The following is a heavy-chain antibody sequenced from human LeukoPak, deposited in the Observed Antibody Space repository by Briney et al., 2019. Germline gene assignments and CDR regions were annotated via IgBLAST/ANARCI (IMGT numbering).Heavy chain of an antibody. D-gene: IGHD4-17*01. CDR3: ARVSFTYGPLDS. Sequence: PSQTLSLTCTVSGGSISSGGYYWSWIRQPPGKGLEWIGYIYHSGSTNYNPSLKSRVTISVDRSKNQFSLKLSSVTAADTAVYYCARVSFTYGPLDSWGPGILVTVSS. V-gene: IGHV4-30-2*01. CDR2: IYHSGST. CDR1: GGSISSGGYY. J-gene: IGHJ4*02.